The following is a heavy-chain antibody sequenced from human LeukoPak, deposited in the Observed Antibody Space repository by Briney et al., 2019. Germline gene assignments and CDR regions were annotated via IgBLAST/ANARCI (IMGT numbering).Heavy chain of an antibody. CDR2: IYYSGST. CDR3: ARRGRYYDRPPFDY. D-gene: IGHD3-9*01. J-gene: IGHJ4*02. Sequence: SETLSLTCTVSGGSISSYYWSWIRQPPGKGLEWIGYIYYSGSTNYNPSLKSRVTMSVDTSKNQFSLKLSSVTAADTAVYYCARRGRYYDRPPFDYWGRGTLVTVSS. V-gene: IGHV4-59*01. CDR1: GGSISSYY.